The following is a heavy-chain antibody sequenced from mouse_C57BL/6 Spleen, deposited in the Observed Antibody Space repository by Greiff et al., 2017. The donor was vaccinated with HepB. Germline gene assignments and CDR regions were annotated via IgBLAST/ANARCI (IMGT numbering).Heavy chain of an antibody. CDR3: ARPLITTVVPGDY. CDR2: IYPRSGNT. CDR1: GYTFTSYG. J-gene: IGHJ2*01. Sequence: ESGAELARPGASVKLSCKASGYTFTSYGISWVKQRTGQGLEWIGEIYPRSGNTYYNEKFKGKATLTADKSSSTAYMELRSLTSEDSAVYFCARPLITTVVPGDYWGQGTTLTVSS. D-gene: IGHD1-1*01. V-gene: IGHV1-81*01.